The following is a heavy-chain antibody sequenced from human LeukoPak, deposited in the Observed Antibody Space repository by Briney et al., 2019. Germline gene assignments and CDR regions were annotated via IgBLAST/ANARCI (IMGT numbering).Heavy chain of an antibody. Sequence: SETLSLTCTVSGASITSYYWSWVRQPAGKGLEWVGRIYISGSTNYNPSLKRRVTISVDTSKNQFSLKLSSVTAADTAVYYCARDLEQQLGDFWFDPWGQGTLVTVSS. J-gene: IGHJ5*02. CDR3: ARDLEQQLGDFWFDP. CDR1: GASITSYY. D-gene: IGHD6-13*01. V-gene: IGHV4-4*07. CDR2: IYISGST.